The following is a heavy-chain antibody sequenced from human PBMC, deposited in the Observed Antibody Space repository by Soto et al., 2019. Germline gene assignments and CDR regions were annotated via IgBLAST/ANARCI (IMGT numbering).Heavy chain of an antibody. CDR1: GYTFTDYY. V-gene: IGHV1-2*04. D-gene: IGHD3-3*02. CDR2: INPHSGGT. Sequence: ASVKVSCKASGYTFTDYYIHWVRRAPGQGLEWMGWINPHSGGTNYDQKFQDWVTMTRDTSISTAYMELSRLRSDDMAVYYCARGPAFSHNTWYEYWGQGTLVTVSS. J-gene: IGHJ4*02. CDR3: ARGPAFSHNTWYEY.